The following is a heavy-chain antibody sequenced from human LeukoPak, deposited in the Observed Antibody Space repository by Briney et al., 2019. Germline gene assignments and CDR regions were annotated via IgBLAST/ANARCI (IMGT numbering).Heavy chain of an antibody. V-gene: IGHV4-59*01. CDR1: GDSINVNY. Sequence: SETLSLTCTVSGDSINVNYWSWIRQPPGKGLEWIGYLYNSGSTDYNPSLKSRVTISVDTPKNQFSLKLSSVTAADTAVYYCARTQYYYGSGSYKDYFDYWGQGTLVTVSS. J-gene: IGHJ4*02. D-gene: IGHD3-10*01. CDR3: ARTQYYYGSGSYKDYFDY. CDR2: LYNSGST.